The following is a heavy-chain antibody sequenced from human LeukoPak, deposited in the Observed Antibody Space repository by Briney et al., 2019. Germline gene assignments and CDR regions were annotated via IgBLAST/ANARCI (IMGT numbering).Heavy chain of an antibody. CDR1: GITVRSNY. D-gene: IGHD2-2*01. CDR2: IYSGGST. V-gene: IGHV3-53*01. J-gene: IGHJ4*02. Sequence: PGGSLRLSCAASGITVRSNYMSWVRQAPGKGLEWVSVIYSGGSTYYADSVKGRFTISRDNAKNTLYLQMDGLRADDTAVYYCARGASARQDFWGQGTLVTVSS. CDR3: ARGASARQDF.